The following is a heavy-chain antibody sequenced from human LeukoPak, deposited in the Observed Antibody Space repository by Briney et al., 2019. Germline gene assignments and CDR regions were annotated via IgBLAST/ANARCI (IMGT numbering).Heavy chain of an antibody. CDR1: GGSFSGYY. D-gene: IGHD6-19*01. J-gene: IGHJ4*02. CDR2: INHSGST. V-gene: IGHV4-34*01. Sequence: PSETLSLTCAVYGGSFSGYYWSWIRQPPGEGLEWIGEINHSGSTNYNPSLKSRVTISVDTSKNQFSLKLSSVTAADTAVYYCARAGYSSGWYPVYWGQGTLVSVSS. CDR3: ARAGYSSGWYPVY.